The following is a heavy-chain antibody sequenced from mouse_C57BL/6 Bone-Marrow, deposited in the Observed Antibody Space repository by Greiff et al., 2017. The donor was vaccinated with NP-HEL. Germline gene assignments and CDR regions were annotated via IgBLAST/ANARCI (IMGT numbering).Heavy chain of an antibody. J-gene: IGHJ1*03. CDR1: GYTFTSYT. V-gene: IGHV1-4*01. Sequence: QVQLQQSGAELARPGASVKMSCKASGYTFTSYTMHWVKQRPGQGLEWIGYINPSSGYTKYNQKFKDKATLTADRSSSTAYMQLSSLTSEDSAVYYCARDDYDGPYWYFDVWGTGTTVTVSS. CDR2: INPSSGYT. CDR3: ARDDYDGPYWYFDV. D-gene: IGHD2-4*01.